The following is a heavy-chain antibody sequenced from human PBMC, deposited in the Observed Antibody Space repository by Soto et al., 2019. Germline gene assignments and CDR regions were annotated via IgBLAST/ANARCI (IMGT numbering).Heavy chain of an antibody. CDR3: ARLRRGYDYYYYYGMDV. V-gene: IGHV5-51*01. J-gene: IGHJ6*02. D-gene: IGHD5-12*01. CDR2: IYPGDSDT. Sequence: PGESLKISCKGSGYSFTSYWIGWVRQMPGKGLEWMGIIYPGDSDTRYSPSFQGQVTISADKSISTAYLQWSSLKASDTAMYYCARLRRGYDYYYYYGMDVWGQGTTVTVSS. CDR1: GYSFTSYW.